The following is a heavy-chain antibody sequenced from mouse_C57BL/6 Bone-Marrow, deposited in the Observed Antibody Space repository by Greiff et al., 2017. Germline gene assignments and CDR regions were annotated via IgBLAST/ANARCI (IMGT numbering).Heavy chain of an antibody. CDR1: GFTFSSYT. J-gene: IGHJ1*03. CDR3: ARHGYYSYWYFDV. CDR2: ISGGGGNT. D-gene: IGHD2-3*01. Sequence: EVKLMESGGGLVKPGGSLKLSCAASGFTFSSYTMSWVRQTPEKRLEWVATISGGGGNTYYPDSVKGRFTISRDNAKNTLYLQMSSLRSEDPALYYCARHGYYSYWYFDVWGTGTTVTVSS. V-gene: IGHV5-9*01.